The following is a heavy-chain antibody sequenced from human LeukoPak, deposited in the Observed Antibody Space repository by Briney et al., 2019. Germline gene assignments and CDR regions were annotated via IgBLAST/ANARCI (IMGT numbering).Heavy chain of an antibody. CDR3: ARDLGDSLYYYYYGMDV. J-gene: IGHJ6*02. V-gene: IGHV3-7*01. Sequence: GGSLRLSCAASGFTFSISWMSWVRQAPGKGLEWVANIKQGGSEKYYVDSVKSRFTISRDNAKNSLYLQMNSLRAEDTAVYYCARDLGDSLYYYYYGMDVWGQGTTVTVSS. CDR2: IKQGGSEK. CDR1: GFTFSISW. D-gene: IGHD4-17*01.